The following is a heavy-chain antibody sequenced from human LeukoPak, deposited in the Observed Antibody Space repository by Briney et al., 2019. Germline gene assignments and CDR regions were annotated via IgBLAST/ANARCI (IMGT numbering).Heavy chain of an antibody. V-gene: IGHV4-30-2*01. J-gene: IGHJ4*02. Sequence: PSQTLSLTCAVSGCSISSCGYSWSWIRQPPGKGLEWVGYIYDSGSDYYNPFHKSRITISVDRSKNQFSLKLSSVTAADTAVYFCAKGGLIMTGYYQPLEYWGQGTLVTVSS. CDR3: AKGGLIMTGYYQPLEY. CDR1: GCSISSCGYS. D-gene: IGHD3-9*01. CDR2: IYDSGSD.